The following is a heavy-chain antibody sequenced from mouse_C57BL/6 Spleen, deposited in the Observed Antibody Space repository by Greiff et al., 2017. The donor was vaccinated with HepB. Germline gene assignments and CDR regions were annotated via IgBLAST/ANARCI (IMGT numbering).Heavy chain of an antibody. CDR1: GFTFSDYY. CDR2: ISNGGGST. Sequence: EVQLQESGGGLVQPGGSLKLSCAASGFTFSDYYMYWVRQTPEKRLEWVAYISNGGGSTYYPDTVKGRFTISRDNAKNTLYLQMSRLKSEDTAMYYCARPLYSNQYYYAMDYWGQGASVTVSS. J-gene: IGHJ4*01. D-gene: IGHD2-5*01. V-gene: IGHV5-12*01. CDR3: ARPLYSNQYYYAMDY.